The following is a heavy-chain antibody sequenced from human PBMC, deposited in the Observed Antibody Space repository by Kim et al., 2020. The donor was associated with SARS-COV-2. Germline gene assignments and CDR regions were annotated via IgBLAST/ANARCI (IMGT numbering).Heavy chain of an antibody. J-gene: IGHJ3*02. CDR3: ARDPMYGDDDAFDI. D-gene: IGHD4-17*01. V-gene: IGHV3-53*01. Sequence: ATSVKGRFTISRDNSKNTLYLQMNSLRAEDTAVYYCARDPMYGDDDAFDIWGQGTMVTVSS.